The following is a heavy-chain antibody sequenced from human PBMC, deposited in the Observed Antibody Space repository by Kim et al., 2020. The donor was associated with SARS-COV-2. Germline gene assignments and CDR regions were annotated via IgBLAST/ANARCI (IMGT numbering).Heavy chain of an antibody. D-gene: IGHD4-17*01. CDR3: AREYTVTTNYYYGMDV. CDR2: INPSGGST. CDR1: GYTFTSYY. V-gene: IGHV1-46*01. Sequence: ASVKVSCKASGYTFTSYYMHWVRQAPGQGLEWMGIINPSGGSTSYAQKFQGRVTMTRDTSTSTVYMELSSLRSEDTAVYYCAREYTVTTNYYYGMDVWGQGTTVTVSS. J-gene: IGHJ6*02.